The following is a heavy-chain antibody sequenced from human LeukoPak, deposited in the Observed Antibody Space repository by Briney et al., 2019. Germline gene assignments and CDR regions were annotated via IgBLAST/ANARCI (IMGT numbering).Heavy chain of an antibody. D-gene: IGHD1-26*01. CDR2: INPNSGGT. J-gene: IGHJ4*02. Sequence: ASVKVSCKASGYTFTGYYMHWVRQAPGQGLEWMGWINPNSGGTNYAQKLQGRVTMTTDTSTSTAYMEVRSLRSDDTAVYYCARDALSRVGATYDWGQGTLVTVSS. CDR1: GYTFTGYY. CDR3: ARDALSRVGATYD. V-gene: IGHV1-2*02.